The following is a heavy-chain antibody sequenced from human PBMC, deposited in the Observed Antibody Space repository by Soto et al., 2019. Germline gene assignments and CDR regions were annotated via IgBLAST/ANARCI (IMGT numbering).Heavy chain of an antibody. D-gene: IGHD7-27*01. J-gene: IGHJ4*02. CDR2: LSNDGSNR. CDR3: AKAIYDTGVDDY. V-gene: IGHV3-30*18. Sequence: QVQVVESGGGVVQPGTSLRLSCVASGLSLKRYGMHGVRQAPGKGLEWVALLSNDGSNRYYEDCVKGRFTVSRDNSKNTVSLQMNSLRPEDTALYYCAKAIYDTGVDDYWGQGTHVIVSS. CDR1: GLSLKRYG.